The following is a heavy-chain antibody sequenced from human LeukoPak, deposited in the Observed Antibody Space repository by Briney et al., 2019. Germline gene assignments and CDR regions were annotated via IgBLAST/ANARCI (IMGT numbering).Heavy chain of an antibody. Sequence: GGSLRLSCAAFGFTFSSYEMNWVRQAPGKGLEWISYISSSASSIFYADSVKGRFTISRDIPKNSLYLQMNSLRAEDTAVYYCARSPSNWARFDYWGQGTLVTVSS. CDR3: ARSPSNWARFDY. D-gene: IGHD7-27*01. CDR2: ISSSASSI. V-gene: IGHV3-48*03. CDR1: GFTFSSYE. J-gene: IGHJ4*02.